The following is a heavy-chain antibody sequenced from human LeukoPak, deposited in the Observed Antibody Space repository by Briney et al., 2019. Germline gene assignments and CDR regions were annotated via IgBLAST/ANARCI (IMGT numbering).Heavy chain of an antibody. V-gene: IGHV4-38-2*02. CDR3: ARDDGGSVDY. D-gene: IGHD1-26*01. Sequence: SETLSLTCTVSGYSISSGYYWGWIRQPPGKGLEWIGSIYHSGSTYYNPSLKSRVTISVDTSKNQFSLKLSSVTAADTVVYYCARDDGGSVDYWGQGTLVTVSS. CDR1: GYSISSGYY. J-gene: IGHJ4*02. CDR2: IYHSGST.